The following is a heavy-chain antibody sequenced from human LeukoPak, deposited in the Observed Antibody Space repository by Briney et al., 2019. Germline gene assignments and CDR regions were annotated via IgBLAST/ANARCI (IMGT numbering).Heavy chain of an antibody. V-gene: IGHV4-59*01. CDR3: ARDYVGYSRGWYAAFDI. CDR1: GGSISSYH. J-gene: IGHJ3*02. Sequence: SETLSLTCTVSGGSISSYHWSWIRQPPGKGLEWIGYIYYSGSTNYNPSLKSRVTISVDTSKNQFSLKLSSVTAADTAVYYCARDYVGYSRGWYAAFDIWGQGTMVTVSS. D-gene: IGHD6-19*01. CDR2: IYYSGST.